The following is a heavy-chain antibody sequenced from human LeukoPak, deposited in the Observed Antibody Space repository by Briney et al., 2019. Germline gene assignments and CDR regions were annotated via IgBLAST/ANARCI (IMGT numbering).Heavy chain of an antibody. CDR3: ARGPGYCSSTSCYTRLDY. CDR1: GFTFSSYA. V-gene: IGHV3-30*04. CDR2: ISYDGSNK. D-gene: IGHD2-2*02. J-gene: IGHJ4*02. Sequence: GGSLRLSCAASGFTFSSYAMHWVRQAPGKGLEWVAVISYDGSNKYYADSVKGRFTISRDNSKNTLYLQMNSLRAEDTAVYYCARGPGYCSSTSCYTRLDYWGQGTLVTVSS.